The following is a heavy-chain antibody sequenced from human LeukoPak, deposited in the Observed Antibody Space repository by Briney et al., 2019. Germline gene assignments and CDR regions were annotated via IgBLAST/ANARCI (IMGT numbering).Heavy chain of an antibody. CDR3: ARPNRGAFDY. CDR1: GGSISSGSYY. CDR2: IYTSGST. V-gene: IGHV4-61*02. J-gene: IGHJ4*02. Sequence: SQTLSLTCTVSGGSISSGSYYWSWIRQPAGKGLEWIGRIYTSGSTNYNPSLKSRVTISVDTSKNQFSLKLSSVTAADTAVYYCARPNRGAFDYWGQGTLVTVSS. D-gene: IGHD7-27*01.